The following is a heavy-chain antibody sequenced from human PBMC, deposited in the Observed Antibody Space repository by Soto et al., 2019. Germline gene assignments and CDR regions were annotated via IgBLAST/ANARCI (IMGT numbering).Heavy chain of an antibody. V-gene: IGHV4-39*01. J-gene: IGHJ4*02. Sequence: LSLTCTVSGGSISSSSYYWGWIRQPPGKGLEWIGSIYYSGSTYYNPSLKSRVTISVDTSKNQFSLKLSSVTAADTAVYYCARHGEVVLMVYAPFDYWGQGTLVTVSS. CDR3: ARHGEVVLMVYAPFDY. CDR2: IYYSGST. D-gene: IGHD2-8*01. CDR1: GGSISSSSYY.